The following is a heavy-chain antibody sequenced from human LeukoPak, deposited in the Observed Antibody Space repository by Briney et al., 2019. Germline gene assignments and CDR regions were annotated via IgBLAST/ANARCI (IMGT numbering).Heavy chain of an antibody. CDR2: IGGSGSPK. CDR1: GFTFSNYA. CDR3: VKDFDY. V-gene: IGHV3-23*01. Sequence: GGSLRLSCAASGFTFSNYAMSWVRQTPEKGLEWASTIGGSGSPKFYTDSVKGRFTISRDNSRNTLHLQMNSLSAEDSAIYYCVKDFDYWGQGTPVTVSS. J-gene: IGHJ4*02.